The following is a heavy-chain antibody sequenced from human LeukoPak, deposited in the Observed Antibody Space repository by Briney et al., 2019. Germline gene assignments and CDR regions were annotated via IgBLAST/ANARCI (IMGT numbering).Heavy chain of an antibody. Sequence: PGGPLRLSCAASGFTFSNFGMNWARQAPGKGLEWVSSITSSSSYISYADSLRGRFTISRDNAKNSLYLQMNSLRAEDTAVYYCARLGVAAAGTSGYFDYWGQGTLVTVSS. D-gene: IGHD6-13*01. J-gene: IGHJ4*02. CDR2: ITSSSSYI. CDR1: GFTFSNFG. CDR3: ARLGVAAAGTSGYFDY. V-gene: IGHV3-21*01.